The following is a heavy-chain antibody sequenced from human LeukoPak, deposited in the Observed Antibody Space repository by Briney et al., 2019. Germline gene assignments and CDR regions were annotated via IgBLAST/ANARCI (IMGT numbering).Heavy chain of an antibody. CDR3: ARDKTKYYDSSGYTYYYYYYMDV. J-gene: IGHJ6*03. CDR1: GYSISSGYY. CDR2: IYHSGST. D-gene: IGHD3-22*01. V-gene: IGHV4-38-2*02. Sequence: PSETLSLTCTVSGYSISSGYYWGWIRQPPGKGLEWIGSIYHSGSTYYNPSLKSRVTISVDTSKNQFSLKLSSVTAADTAVYYCARDKTKYYDSSGYTYYYYYYMDVWGKGTTVTVSS.